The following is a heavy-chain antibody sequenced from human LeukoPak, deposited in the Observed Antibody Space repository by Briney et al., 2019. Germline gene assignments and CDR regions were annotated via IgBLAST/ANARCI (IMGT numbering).Heavy chain of an antibody. V-gene: IGHV1-69*13. Sequence: GASVKVSCKASGGTFSSYAISWVRQAPGQGLEWMGGIIPIFGTANYAQKFQGRVTITADESTSTAYMELSSLRSEDTAVYYCAITSPKDPEMATSAGHFDLWGRGTLVTVSS. D-gene: IGHD5-24*01. CDR2: IIPIFGTA. CDR1: GGTFSSYA. J-gene: IGHJ2*01. CDR3: AITSPKDPEMATSAGHFDL.